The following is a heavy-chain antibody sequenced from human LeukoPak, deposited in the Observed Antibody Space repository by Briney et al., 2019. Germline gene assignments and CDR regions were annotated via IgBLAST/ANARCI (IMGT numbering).Heavy chain of an antibody. J-gene: IGHJ4*02. CDR1: GGSFSGYY. V-gene: IGHV4-34*01. CDR3: ASHYDSSGSFDY. Sequence: SETLSLTCAVYGGSFSGYYWSWIRQPPGKGLEWIGEINHSGSTNYNPSLKSRVTISVDTSKNQFSLKLSSVTAADTAVYYCASHYDSSGSFDYWGQGTLVTVSS. D-gene: IGHD3-22*01. CDR2: INHSGST.